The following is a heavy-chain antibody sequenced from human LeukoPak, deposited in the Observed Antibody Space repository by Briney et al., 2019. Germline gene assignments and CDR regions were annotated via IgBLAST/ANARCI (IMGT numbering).Heavy chain of an antibody. CDR2: INHSGST. Sequence: SETLSLTCAVYGGSFSGYYWSWIRQPPGKGLEWIGEINHSGSTNYNPSLKSRVTISVDTSKNQFSLKLSSVTAADTAVYYCARDLGVGATPASDYYFDYWGQGTLVTVSS. CDR3: ARDLGVGATPASDYYFDY. D-gene: IGHD1-26*01. J-gene: IGHJ4*02. CDR1: GGSFSGYY. V-gene: IGHV4-34*01.